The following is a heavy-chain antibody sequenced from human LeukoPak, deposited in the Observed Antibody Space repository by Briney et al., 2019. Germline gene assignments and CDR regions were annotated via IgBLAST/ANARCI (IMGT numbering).Heavy chain of an antibody. CDR2: IIPIFGTA. D-gene: IGHD3/OR15-3a*01. V-gene: IGHV1-69*05. CDR1: GGTLSSYA. J-gene: IGHJ4*02. CDR3: ARSGGAGYYTDFDY. Sequence: SVKVSCKASGGTLSSYAISWVRQAPGQGLEWMGRIIPIFGTANYAQKFQGRVTITTDESTSTAYMGLSSLRSEDTAVYYCARSGGAGYYTDFDYWGQGTLVTVSS.